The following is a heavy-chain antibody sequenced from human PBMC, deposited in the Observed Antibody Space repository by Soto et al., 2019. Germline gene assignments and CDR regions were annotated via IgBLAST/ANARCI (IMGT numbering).Heavy chain of an antibody. Sequence: ASVKVSCKASGYTFTDYFVHWVRLAPGQGLEWMGWVNPDTGAATFPQKFQGRVTVTRDASINTDYMELTHLTSEDTGIYYCARDPIRGGVPYFFDFRGRGTQVTVSS. CDR1: GYTFTDYF. J-gene: IGHJ4*02. CDR3: ARDPIRGGVPYFFDF. D-gene: IGHD3-16*01. V-gene: IGHV1-2*02. CDR2: VNPDTGAA.